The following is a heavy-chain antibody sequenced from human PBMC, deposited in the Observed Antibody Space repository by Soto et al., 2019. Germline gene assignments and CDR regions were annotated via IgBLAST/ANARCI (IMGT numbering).Heavy chain of an antibody. CDR3: TTVLGCGRRYYDNSGYPH. V-gene: IGHV3-15*07. CDR2: IKRKADGETT. CDR1: GFTFSNAW. D-gene: IGHD3-22*01. J-gene: IGHJ4*02. Sequence: PGGSLRLSCAVSGFTFSNAWMNWVRQAPGKGLEWVGRIKRKADGETTDYAAPVKGRFTISRDDSKNTMFLQMNSLKIEDTAESYCTTVLGCGRRYYDNSGYPHWGQGTLVTVSS.